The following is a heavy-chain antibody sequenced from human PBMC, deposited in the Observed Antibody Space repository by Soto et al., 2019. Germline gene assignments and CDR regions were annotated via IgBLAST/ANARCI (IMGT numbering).Heavy chain of an antibody. CDR2: FDPEDGET. Sequence: ASVKVSCKVSGYTLTELSMHWVRQAPGKGLEWMGGFDPEDGETIYAQKFQGRVTMTEDTSTDTAYMELSSLRSEDTAVYYCATLRRYFDWLDSNWFDPWGQGTLVTVSS. J-gene: IGHJ5*02. D-gene: IGHD3-9*01. CDR3: ATLRRYFDWLDSNWFDP. CDR1: GYTLTELS. V-gene: IGHV1-24*01.